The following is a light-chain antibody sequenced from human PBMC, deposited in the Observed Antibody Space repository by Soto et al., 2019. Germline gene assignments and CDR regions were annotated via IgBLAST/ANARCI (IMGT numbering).Light chain of an antibody. CDR1: QSVSSN. CDR3: QQYNNWWT. V-gene: IGKV3-15*01. CDR2: GAS. J-gene: IGKJ1*01. Sequence: EIVMTQSPATLSVSPGERATLSCRASQSVSSNLAWYQQKPGQAPRLLIYGASTRATGIPARFSGSGSGTEFTLTISSLQSEDFAVYYCQQYNNWWTFGQGTKVHIK.